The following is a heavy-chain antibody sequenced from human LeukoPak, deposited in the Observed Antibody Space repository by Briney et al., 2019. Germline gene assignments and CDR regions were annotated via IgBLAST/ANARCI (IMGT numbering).Heavy chain of an antibody. CDR1: GGSISSYY. CDR2: IYYSGST. V-gene: IGHV4-59*01. J-gene: IGHJ5*02. CDR3: ARDGYSSSWYGDNWFDP. Sequence: SETLSLTCTVSGGSISSYYWSWIRQPAGKGLEWIGYIYYSGSTNYNPSLKSRVTISVDTSKNQFSLKLSSVTAADTAVYYCARDGYSSSWYGDNWFDPWGQGTLVTVSS. D-gene: IGHD6-13*01.